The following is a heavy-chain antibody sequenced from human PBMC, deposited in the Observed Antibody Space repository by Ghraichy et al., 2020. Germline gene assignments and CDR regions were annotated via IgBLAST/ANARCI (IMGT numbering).Heavy chain of an antibody. D-gene: IGHD6-13*01. CDR3: AREVLRKGYSSDY. Sequence: SETLSLTCTVSGGSISSSSYYWGWIRQPPGKGLEWIGSIYYSGSTYYNPSLKSRVTISVDTSKNQFSLKLSSVTAADTAVYYCAREVLRKGYSSDYWGQGTLVTVSS. CDR2: IYYSGST. CDR1: GGSISSSSYY. J-gene: IGHJ4*02. V-gene: IGHV4-39*02.